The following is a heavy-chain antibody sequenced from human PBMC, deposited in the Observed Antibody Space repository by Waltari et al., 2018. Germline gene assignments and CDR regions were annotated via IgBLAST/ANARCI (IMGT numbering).Heavy chain of an antibody. CDR2: IYYSGNI. Sequence: QVQLQESGPGLVKPSETLSLTCTVPGGSISSYYWSWIRQPPGKGLEWIGYIYYSGNINYNPTLKSRATISVDTSKNQFSLKLSSVTAADTAVYYCARWDPVEMATDYWGQGTLVTVSS. J-gene: IGHJ4*02. D-gene: IGHD1-26*01. CDR1: GGSISSYY. V-gene: IGHV4-59*01. CDR3: ARWDPVEMATDY.